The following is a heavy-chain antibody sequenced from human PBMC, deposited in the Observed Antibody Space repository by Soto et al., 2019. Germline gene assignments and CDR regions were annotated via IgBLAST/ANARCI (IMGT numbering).Heavy chain of an antibody. CDR2: ISYDGSNK. J-gene: IGHJ6*02. V-gene: IGHV3-30*18. D-gene: IGHD1-1*01. Sequence: QVQLVESGGGVVQPGRSLRLSCAASGFTFSSYGMHWVRQAPGKGLEWVAVISYDGSNKYYADSVKGRFTISRYKSKNTLHVQMNSLRAEDTAVYYCAKDQYTLGYNDMDVWGQGTTVTVS. CDR1: GFTFSSYG. CDR3: AKDQYTLGYNDMDV.